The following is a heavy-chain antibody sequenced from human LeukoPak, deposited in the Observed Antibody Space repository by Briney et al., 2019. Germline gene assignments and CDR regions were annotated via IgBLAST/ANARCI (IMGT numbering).Heavy chain of an antibody. CDR1: GYPFTSFG. CDR2: ISGYNGKT. CDR3: ARDRVYDYSNPRGFDY. J-gene: IGHJ4*02. D-gene: IGHD4-11*01. V-gene: IGHV1-18*03. Sequence: ASVRVSCKASGYPFTSFGISWVRQAPGQALEWMGWISGYNGKTNYAQNLQGRVTMTTNTSTSTAYVELGSLRSDDMAVYYCARDRVYDYSNPRGFDYWGQGTLVTVSS.